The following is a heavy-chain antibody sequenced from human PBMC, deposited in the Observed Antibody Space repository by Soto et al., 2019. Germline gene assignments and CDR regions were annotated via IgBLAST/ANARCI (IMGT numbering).Heavy chain of an antibody. CDR1: GFTFRDYY. Sequence: GSLRLSCAASGFTFRDYYMDWVRQAPEKGLEWVGRILNRANSYTTKYAASVRGRFTISRDDSKNSLYLQMNSLKTEDTAVYYCARAPSYYASGSDYWGQGTLVTVSS. CDR3: ARAPSYYASGSDY. D-gene: IGHD3-10*01. CDR2: ILNRANSYTT. J-gene: IGHJ4*02. V-gene: IGHV3-72*01.